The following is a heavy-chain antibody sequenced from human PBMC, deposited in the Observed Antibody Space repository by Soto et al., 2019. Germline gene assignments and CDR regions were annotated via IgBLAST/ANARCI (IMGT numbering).Heavy chain of an antibody. CDR2: ISYDGSNT. D-gene: IGHD6-13*01. CDR3: TKDAPPNHQLDGRTDY. J-gene: IGHJ4*02. V-gene: IGHV3-30*18. Sequence: QVQLVESRGGVVQPGRSLRLSCAASGFTFSNYGMHWVRQAPGKGLEWVAVISYDGSNTYYADSVKGRFTISRDNSKNTLYLQMNSLRPEDTAVYYCTKDAPPNHQLDGRTDYWGQGTLVTVSS. CDR1: GFTFSNYG.